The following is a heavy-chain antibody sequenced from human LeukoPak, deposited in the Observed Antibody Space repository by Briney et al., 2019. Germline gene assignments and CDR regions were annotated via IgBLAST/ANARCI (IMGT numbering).Heavy chain of an antibody. CDR3: ARGFGVVIEGYYYYYGMGV. D-gene: IGHD3-3*01. Sequence: ASVKVSCKASGYTFTGYYMHWVRQAPGQGLEWMGWINPNSGGTNYAQKFQGWVTMTRDTSISTAYMELSRLRSDDTAVYYCARGFGVVIEGYYYYYGMGVWGQGTTVTVSS. J-gene: IGHJ6*02. CDR1: GYTFTGYY. CDR2: INPNSGGT. V-gene: IGHV1-2*04.